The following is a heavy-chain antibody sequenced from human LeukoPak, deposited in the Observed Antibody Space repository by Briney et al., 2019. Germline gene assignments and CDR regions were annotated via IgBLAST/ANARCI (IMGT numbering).Heavy chain of an antibody. Sequence: GGSLRLSCAASGFTFSSYTVHWVRQAPGKGLEWVALISNDGSNRYYSDSVKGRSTISRDNSKSTVYLQLNSLRVGDTAVYYCARVGRMWQPLGYFFDYWGQGTLVTVSS. CDR3: ARVGRMWQPLGYFFDY. V-gene: IGHV3-30*01. CDR2: ISNDGSNR. J-gene: IGHJ4*02. D-gene: IGHD5-12*01. CDR1: GFTFSSYT.